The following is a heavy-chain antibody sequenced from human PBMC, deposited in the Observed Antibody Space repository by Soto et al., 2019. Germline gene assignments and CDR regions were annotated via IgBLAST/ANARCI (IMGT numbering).Heavy chain of an antibody. CDR1: SGSISSSNW. CDR3: ARVSGSYYYGMDV. CDR2: IYHSGST. Sequence: PSETLSLTCAVSSGSISSSNWWSWVRQPPGKGLEWIGEIYHSGSTNYNPSLKSRVAISVDKSKNQFSLKLSSVIAADTAVYYCARVSGSYYYGMDVWGQGTTVTVSS. V-gene: IGHV4-4*02. J-gene: IGHJ6*02. D-gene: IGHD1-26*01.